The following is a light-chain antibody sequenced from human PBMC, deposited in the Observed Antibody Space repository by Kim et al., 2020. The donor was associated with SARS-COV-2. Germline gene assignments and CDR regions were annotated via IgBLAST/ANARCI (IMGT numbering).Light chain of an antibody. CDR3: QRCISAPLT. Sequence: DIQMTQSPSSLTASVGDTVTITCRSSHDISNYLAWYQEKPGTVPKLLIYDASVLQSGVPSRFSGSGSGTDFTLTISSLQPEDVATYYCQRCISAPLTFGQGTKVDIK. CDR1: HDISNY. CDR2: DAS. V-gene: IGKV1-27*01. J-gene: IGKJ1*01.